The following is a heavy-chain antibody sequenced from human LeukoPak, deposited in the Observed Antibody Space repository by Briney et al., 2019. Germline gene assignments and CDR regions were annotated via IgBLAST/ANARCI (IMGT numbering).Heavy chain of an antibody. CDR2: INPNSGGT. CDR1: GYTFTGYY. Sequence: ASVKVSCKASGYTFTGYYMHLVRQAPGQGLEWMGWINPNSGGTNYAQKFQGRVTMTRDTSISTAYMELSRLRSDDTAVYYCAREIAVAGPDYFDYWGQGTLVTVSS. J-gene: IGHJ4*02. D-gene: IGHD6-19*01. V-gene: IGHV1-2*02. CDR3: AREIAVAGPDYFDY.